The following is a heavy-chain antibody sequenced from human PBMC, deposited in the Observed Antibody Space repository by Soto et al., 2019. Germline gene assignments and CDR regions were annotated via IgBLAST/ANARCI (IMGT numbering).Heavy chain of an antibody. D-gene: IGHD6-19*01. CDR3: ARIRKWLVPDYLDY. Sequence: QVTLKESGPVLVKPTETLTLTCTVSGFSLSNARMGVSWIRQPPGKALEWLAHIFSNDEKSYSTSLKSRLTISKDTSKSQVVLTMTNMDPVDTATYYCARIRKWLVPDYLDYWGQGTLVTVSS. CDR2: IFSNDEK. J-gene: IGHJ4*02. V-gene: IGHV2-26*01. CDR1: GFSLSNARMG.